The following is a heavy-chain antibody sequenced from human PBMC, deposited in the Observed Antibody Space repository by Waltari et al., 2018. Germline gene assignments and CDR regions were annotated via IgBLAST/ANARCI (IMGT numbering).Heavy chain of an antibody. CDR3: ARGELGSGWFDYYYYGMDV. CDR2: IIPILGIA. J-gene: IGHJ6*02. V-gene: IGHV1-69*04. CDR1: GGTFSSYA. Sequence: QVRLVQSGAEVKKPGSSVQVSCKASGGTFSSYAVSWVRQAPGHGLEWMGRIIPILGIANYAQKFQGRVTITADKSTSTAYMELSSLRSEDTAVYYCARGELGSGWFDYYYYGMDVWGQGTTVTVSS. D-gene: IGHD6-19*01.